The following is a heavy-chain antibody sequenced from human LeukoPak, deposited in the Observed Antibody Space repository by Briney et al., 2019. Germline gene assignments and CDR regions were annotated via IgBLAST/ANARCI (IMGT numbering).Heavy chain of an antibody. V-gene: IGHV4-31*03. Sequence: SSETLSLTCSVSGGSISSGGYSWSWIRQHPGKGLEWIGYIYYSGSTYYNPSLKSRVTISVDTSKNQFSLKLSSVTAADTAVYYCARAAYYYDSSGYYVDYWGQGTLVTVSS. D-gene: IGHD3-22*01. CDR1: GGSISSGGYS. CDR3: ARAAYYYDSSGYYVDY. CDR2: IYYSGST. J-gene: IGHJ4*02.